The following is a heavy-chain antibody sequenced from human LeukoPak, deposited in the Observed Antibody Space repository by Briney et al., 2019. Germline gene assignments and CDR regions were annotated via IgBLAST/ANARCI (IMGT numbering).Heavy chain of an antibody. D-gene: IGHD6-6*01. J-gene: IGHJ4*02. Sequence: PSETLSLTXTVSGGSISSYWSWIRQPAGKGLEWIGRIYASGSTYYNPSLKSRVTMSVDTSKNQFSLRLTTVTAADTAVYYCARDSNLEYSSSRGLGRWGQGTLVTVSS. CDR1: GGSISSY. CDR3: ARDSNLEYSSSRGLGR. CDR2: IYASGST. V-gene: IGHV4-4*07.